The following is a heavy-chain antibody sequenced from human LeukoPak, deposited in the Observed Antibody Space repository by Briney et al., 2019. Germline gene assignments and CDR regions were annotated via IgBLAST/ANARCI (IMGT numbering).Heavy chain of an antibody. Sequence: PGASLRLSCAASGFTFSSYAMSWVRQAPGKGLEWVSAISGSGGSTYYADSVKGRFTISRDNSKNTLYLQMNSLRAEDTAVYYCAREPGIVGDYGAFDIWGQGTMVTVSS. CDR3: AREPGIVGDYGAFDI. CDR2: ISGSGGST. CDR1: GFTFSSYA. V-gene: IGHV3-23*01. D-gene: IGHD1-26*01. J-gene: IGHJ3*02.